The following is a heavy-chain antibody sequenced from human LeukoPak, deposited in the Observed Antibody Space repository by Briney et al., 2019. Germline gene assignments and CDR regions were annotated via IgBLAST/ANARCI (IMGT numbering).Heavy chain of an antibody. D-gene: IGHD2-2*01. V-gene: IGHV3-33*01. CDR3: ARGTRTSPFDY. J-gene: IGHJ4*02. CDR2: IWYDGSNK. Sequence: GGSLRFSCAASGFTFSSYGMHWVRQAPGKGLEWVAVIWYDGSNKYYADSVKGRFTISRDNSKNTLYLQMNSLRVEDTAVYYCARGTRTSPFDYWGQGTLVTVSS. CDR1: GFTFSSYG.